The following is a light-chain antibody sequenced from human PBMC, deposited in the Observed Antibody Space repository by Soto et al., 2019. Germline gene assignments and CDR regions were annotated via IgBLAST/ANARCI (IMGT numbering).Light chain of an antibody. J-gene: IGLJ3*02. CDR1: NIGSKS. CDR3: QVWDISSGHVV. V-gene: IGLV3-21*01. CDR2: YDS. Sequence: SYVLTQPPSVSVAPGKTASVACGGSNIGSKSVHWYQKKSGQAPVLVMYYDSDRPSGIPERLSGSNSGNTATLTISRVEAGDEADYYCQVWDISSGHVVFGGGTKLTVL.